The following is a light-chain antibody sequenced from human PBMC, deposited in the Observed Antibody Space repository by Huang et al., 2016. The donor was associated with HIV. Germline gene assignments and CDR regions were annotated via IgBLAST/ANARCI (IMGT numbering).Light chain of an antibody. J-gene: IGKJ4*01. CDR3: QQRDNWPKLT. CDR1: HSISSN. CDR2: DAA. V-gene: IGKV3-11*01. Sequence: EIVLTQSPATLSLSPGERATLSCRASHSISSNLAWYQQTPGRDPRRLIYDAANRATGIPARFSGSGCGTDFTLTISSLEPEDFAVYYCQQRDNWPKLTFGGGTKVEIK.